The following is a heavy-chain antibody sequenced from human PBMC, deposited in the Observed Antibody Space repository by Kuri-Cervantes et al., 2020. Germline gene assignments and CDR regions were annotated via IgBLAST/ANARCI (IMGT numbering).Heavy chain of an antibody. D-gene: IGHD6-13*01. CDR3: AKRRSYSRIFDY. CDR1: GFTFSDYS. V-gene: IGHV3-21*04. J-gene: IGHJ4*02. CDR2: ISSSSSYI. Sequence: GESLKISCAASGFTFSDYSMNWVRQAPGKGLECLSSISSSSSYIYYADSVKGRFTISRDNSKNTLYLQMNSLRAEDTAVYYCAKRRSYSRIFDYWGQGTWSPSPQ.